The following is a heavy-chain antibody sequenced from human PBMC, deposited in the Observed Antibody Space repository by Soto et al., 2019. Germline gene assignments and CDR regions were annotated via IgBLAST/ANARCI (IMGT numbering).Heavy chain of an antibody. Sequence: GGSLRLSCAASGFTFSSYGVHWVRQAPGKGLEWVAVISYDGSNKYYADSVKGRFTISRDNSKNTLYLQMNSLRAEDTAVYYCAKDLSAGYYYGMDVWGQGTTVTVSS. V-gene: IGHV3-30*18. CDR1: GFTFSSYG. CDR3: AKDLSAGYYYGMDV. CDR2: ISYDGSNK. J-gene: IGHJ6*02.